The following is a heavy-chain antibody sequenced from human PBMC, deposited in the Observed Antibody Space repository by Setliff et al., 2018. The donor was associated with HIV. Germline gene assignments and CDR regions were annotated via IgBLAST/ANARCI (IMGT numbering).Heavy chain of an antibody. CDR1: GYKFINYW. Sequence: PGESLKISCKGSGYKFINYWIGWVRQMPGTGLEWMGIIHVANSDTKYSPSFQGQVTISADKSNDTAYLQWSSLQASDSAMYYCTSAVHGNYYFDDWGQGTLVTVFS. J-gene: IGHJ4*02. CDR2: IHVANSDT. V-gene: IGHV5-51*01. CDR3: TSAVHGNYYFDD. D-gene: IGHD1-7*01.